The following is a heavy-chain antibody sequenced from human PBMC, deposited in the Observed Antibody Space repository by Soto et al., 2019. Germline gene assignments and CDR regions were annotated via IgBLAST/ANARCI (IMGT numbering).Heavy chain of an antibody. J-gene: IGHJ4*02. CDR2: INEEGSMK. V-gene: IGHV3-74*01. CDR1: GFSFSNSW. Sequence: EVQLVESGGGLVQPGGSLRLSCAASGFSFSNSWMYWVRQAPGKGLVWVSRINEEGSMKSHADSVRGRFTISRDNAKNSLYLQMNSLRAEDTAVYYCVTGFRWGQGTLVTVSS. CDR3: VTGFR.